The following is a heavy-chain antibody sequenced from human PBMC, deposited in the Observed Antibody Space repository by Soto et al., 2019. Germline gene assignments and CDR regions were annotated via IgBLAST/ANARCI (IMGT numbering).Heavy chain of an antibody. CDR3: ASFGYYYGSGSYYP. Sequence: QVQLVQSGAEVKKPGSSVKVSCKASGGTFSSYTISWVRQAPGQGLEWMGRIIPILGIANYAQKFQGRVKIVADKSTSTAYMELSGMRSEDTAVYYCASFGYYYGSGSYYPWGQGTLVTVSS. J-gene: IGHJ5*02. CDR2: IIPILGIA. D-gene: IGHD3-10*01. CDR1: GGTFSSYT. V-gene: IGHV1-69*02.